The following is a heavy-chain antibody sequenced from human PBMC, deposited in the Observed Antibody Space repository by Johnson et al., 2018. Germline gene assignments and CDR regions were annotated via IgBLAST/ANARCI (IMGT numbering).Heavy chain of an antibody. Sequence: QVQLQESGPGLVKPSETLSLTCTVSGGSISSYYWSWIRQPPGKGLEWIGYIYYSGSTNYNPSLKSRVTISVDTSKNPFSLKLSSVTAADTAVYYCARVYSSGYYYYDYMDVWGEGTTVTVSS. V-gene: IGHV4-59*01. CDR3: ARVYSSGYYYYDYMDV. J-gene: IGHJ6*03. D-gene: IGHD6-19*01. CDR1: GGSISSYY. CDR2: IYYSGST.